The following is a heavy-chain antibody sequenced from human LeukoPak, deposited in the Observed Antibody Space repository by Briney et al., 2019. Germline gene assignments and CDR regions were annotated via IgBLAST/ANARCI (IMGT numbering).Heavy chain of an antibody. Sequence: SETLSLTCTVSSGSITSGGKSWSWIRQPAGKGLEWIGRISGSGTITYNPALQSRLSISIDTSKNQFSLKLMSVTAADTAVYYCARDSGTTGEVKFDPWGQGTLVTVSS. D-gene: IGHD3-10*01. J-gene: IGHJ5*02. CDR2: ISGSGTI. V-gene: IGHV4-61*02. CDR3: ARDSGTTGEVKFDP. CDR1: SGSITSGGKS.